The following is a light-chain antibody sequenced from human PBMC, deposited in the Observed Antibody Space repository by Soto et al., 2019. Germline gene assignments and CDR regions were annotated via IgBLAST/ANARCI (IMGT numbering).Light chain of an antibody. V-gene: IGLV1-40*01. CDR1: SSNIGAGYE. CDR2: ENN. J-gene: IGLJ1*01. Sequence: QSVLTQPPSVSEAPGQRVTISCTGSSSNIGAGYEAHWYQQVPGTAPKLLIYENNNRPPGVPDRFSGSKSGTSASLAITGLQAEDEAEYYCQSYGSSLSGYVFGTGTKLTVL. CDR3: QSYGSSLSGYV.